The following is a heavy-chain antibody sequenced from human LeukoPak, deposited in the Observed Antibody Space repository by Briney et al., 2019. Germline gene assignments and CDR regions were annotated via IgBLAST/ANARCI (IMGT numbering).Heavy chain of an antibody. CDR2: MNPNSGNT. V-gene: IGHV1-8*02. Sequence: ASVKVSCKASGYTFTSYYMHWVRQATGQGLEWMGWMNPNSGNTGYAQKFQGRVTMTRNTSISTAYMELSSLRSEDTAVYYCARGLLPSDSSGWYGHNYYYYGMDVWGQGTTVTVSS. CDR1: GYTFTSYY. D-gene: IGHD6-19*01. CDR3: ARGLLPSDSSGWYGHNYYYYGMDV. J-gene: IGHJ6*02.